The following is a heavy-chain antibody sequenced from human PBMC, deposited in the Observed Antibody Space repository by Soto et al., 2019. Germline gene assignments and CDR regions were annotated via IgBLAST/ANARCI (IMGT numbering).Heavy chain of an antibody. CDR3: ARETPYCSSTRCYGNWFDP. J-gene: IGHJ5*02. CDR2: INHSGST. CDR1: GGSFSGYY. V-gene: IGHV4-34*01. Sequence: PSETLCLTCAVYGGSFSGYYWSGIRQPPGKGLEWIGEINHSGSTNYNPSLKSRVTISVDTSKNQFSLKLSSVTAADTAVYYCARETPYCSSTRCYGNWFDPWGQGTLVTVSS. D-gene: IGHD2-2*01.